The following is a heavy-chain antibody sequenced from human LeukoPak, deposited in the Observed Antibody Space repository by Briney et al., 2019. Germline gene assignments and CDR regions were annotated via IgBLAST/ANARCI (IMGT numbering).Heavy chain of an antibody. V-gene: IGHV1-24*01. CDR2: FDPEDGET. D-gene: IGHD3-10*01. Sequence: ASVKVSFKVSGYTLTELSMHWVRQAPGKGLERMGGFDPEDGETIYAQKFQGRVTMTEDTSTDTAYMELSSLRSEDTAVYYCATGIPYYYGSGSYYNVMGYWGQGTLVTVSS. CDR3: ATGIPYYYGSGSYYNVMGY. J-gene: IGHJ4*02. CDR1: GYTLTELS.